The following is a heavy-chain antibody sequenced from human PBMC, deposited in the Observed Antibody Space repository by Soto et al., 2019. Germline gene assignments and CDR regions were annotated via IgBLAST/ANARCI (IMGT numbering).Heavy chain of an antibody. J-gene: IGHJ4*02. CDR3: ASQASGWYPDY. CDR2: IFDSGTT. Sequence: QVQLQESGPGLVKPSQTLSLTCTVSGGSISSGGYYWSWLRQHPGKGLEWIGYIFDSGTTYYNPSLKCRVTISVDPSKSQFSLRLTSVTATDTAVYYCASQASGWYPDYWGQGTLVTVSS. CDR1: GGSISSGGYY. V-gene: IGHV4-31*03. D-gene: IGHD6-19*01.